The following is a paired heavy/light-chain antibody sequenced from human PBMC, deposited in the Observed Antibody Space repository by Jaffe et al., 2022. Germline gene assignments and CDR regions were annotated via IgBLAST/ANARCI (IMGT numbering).Heavy chain of an antibody. CDR3: ARNQYDSSGYYYGANWFDP. V-gene: IGHV4-4*02. CDR2: IYHSGST. Sequence: QVQLQESGPGLVKPSGTLSLTCAVSGGSISSSNWWSWIRQPPGKGLEWIGEIYHSGSTNYNPSLKSRVTISVDKSKNQFSLKLSSVTAADTAVYYCARNQYDSSGYYYGANWFDPWGQGTLVTVSS. CDR1: GGSISSSNW. J-gene: IGHJ5*02. D-gene: IGHD3-22*01.
Light chain of an antibody. J-gene: IGLJ3*02. CDR3: QTWGTGGV. Sequence: QLVLTQSPSASASLGASVKLTCTLSSGHSSYAIAWHQQQPEKGPRYLMKLNSDGSHSKGDGIPDRFSGSSSGAERYLTISSLQSEDEADYYCQTWGTGGVFGGGTKLTVL. V-gene: IGLV4-69*01. CDR2: LNSDGSH. CDR1: SGHSSYA.